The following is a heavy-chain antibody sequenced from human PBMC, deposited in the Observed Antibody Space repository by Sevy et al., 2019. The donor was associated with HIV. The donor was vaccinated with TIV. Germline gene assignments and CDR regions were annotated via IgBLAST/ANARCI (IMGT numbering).Heavy chain of an antibody. CDR1: GFTFSSYW. D-gene: IGHD3-22*01. CDR3: ARPAWGDSSGYTMLKDAFDI. V-gene: IGHV3-7*01. J-gene: IGHJ3*02. Sequence: GGSLRLSCAASGFTFSSYWMSWVRQAPGKGLEWVANIRQDGSEKYYLDSVKGRFTISRDNAKNSLYLQMNSLRAEDTAVYYCARPAWGDSSGYTMLKDAFDIWGQGTMVTVSS. CDR2: IRQDGSEK.